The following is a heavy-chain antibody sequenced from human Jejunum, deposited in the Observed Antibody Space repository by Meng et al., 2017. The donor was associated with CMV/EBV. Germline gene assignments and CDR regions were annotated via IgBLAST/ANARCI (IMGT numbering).Heavy chain of an antibody. V-gene: IGHV5-51*01. CDR1: ATYC. CDR2: IYPDDSDI. CDR3: ARRGLAAAGTGTTFDY. Sequence: ATYCIAWVRQWPGKGLEWIGIIYPDDSDIKYSTSFQGQVTISADKSISTAYLQWSSLKASDTAMYYCARRGLAAAGTGTTFDYWGQGTLVTVSS. D-gene: IGHD6-13*01. J-gene: IGHJ4*02.